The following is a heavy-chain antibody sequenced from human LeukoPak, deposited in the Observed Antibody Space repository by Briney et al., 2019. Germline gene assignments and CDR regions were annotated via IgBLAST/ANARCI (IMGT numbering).Heavy chain of an antibody. CDR2: ISGSGGST. CDR3: AKGRYYDSSGYYPPKTFDY. J-gene: IGHJ4*02. CDR1: GFTFDDYA. D-gene: IGHD3-22*01. Sequence: PGRSLRLSCAASGFTFDDYAMHWVRQAPGKGLEWVSAISGSGGSTYYADSVKGRFTISRDNSKNTLYLQMNSLRAEDTAVYYCAKGRYYDSSGYYPPKTFDYWGQGTLVTVSS. V-gene: IGHV3-23*01.